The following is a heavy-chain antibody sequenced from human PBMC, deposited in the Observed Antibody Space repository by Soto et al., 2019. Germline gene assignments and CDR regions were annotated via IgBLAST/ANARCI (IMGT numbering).Heavy chain of an antibody. CDR2: IYPGDSDT. D-gene: IGHD2-2*01. J-gene: IGHJ3*02. Sequence: GKGLEWMGIIYPGDSDTRYSPSFQGQVTISADKSISTAYLQWSSLKASDTAMYYCARLAIVVVPAAKDGAFDIWGQGTMVTVSS. CDR3: ARLAIVVVPAAKDGAFDI. V-gene: IGHV5-51*01.